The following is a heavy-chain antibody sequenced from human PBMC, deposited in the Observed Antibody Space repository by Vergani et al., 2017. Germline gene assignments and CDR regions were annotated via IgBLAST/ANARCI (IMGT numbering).Heavy chain of an antibody. CDR1: GFGFKNFA. V-gene: IGHV3-30*03. Sequence: QVSLVESGGGVVQPGRSLTLTCSASGFGFKNFAMHWVRQAPGKGLEWVATISKDGTHDYYEPSVRGRFAVSRDNFKKTMYLQMDRLNNDDTAVYFCVRDGTDIFFSSSPHLHFFYYRGQGNLVHVSS. D-gene: IGHD2-2*01. CDR2: ISKDGTHD. J-gene: IGHJ1*01. CDR3: VRDGTDIFFSSSPHLHFFYY.